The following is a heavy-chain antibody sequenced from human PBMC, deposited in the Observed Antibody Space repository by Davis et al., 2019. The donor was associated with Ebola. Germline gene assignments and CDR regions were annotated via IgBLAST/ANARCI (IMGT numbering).Heavy chain of an antibody. CDR3: ASGLRGYSYGNWFDT. CDR2: ITSNGYI. V-gene: IGHV3-21*01. J-gene: IGHJ5*02. D-gene: IGHD5-18*01. Sequence: GESLKISCAASGFTFSGHWMGWVRQAPGKGLEWVSSITSNGYIYYADSVKGRFTISRDNAKNSLYLQMNSLRAEDTAVYYCASGLRGYSYGNWFDTWGQGTLVTVSS. CDR1: GFTFSGHW.